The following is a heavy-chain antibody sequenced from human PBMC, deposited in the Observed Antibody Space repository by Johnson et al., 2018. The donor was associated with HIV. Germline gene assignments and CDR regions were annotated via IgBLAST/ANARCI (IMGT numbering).Heavy chain of an antibody. Sequence: VQLVESGGGLVQPGGSLRLSCAASGFSVSSNYMTWVRQAPGKGLEWVSVIYSGGSTYYADSVKGRFTISRDNSKNTLYLQMNSLRAEDTAVYFCARGPIADDAFDIWGQGTMVTVSS. CDR1: GFSVSSNY. D-gene: IGHD3-16*02. J-gene: IGHJ3*02. CDR2: IYSGGST. CDR3: ARGPIADDAFDI. V-gene: IGHV3-66*02.